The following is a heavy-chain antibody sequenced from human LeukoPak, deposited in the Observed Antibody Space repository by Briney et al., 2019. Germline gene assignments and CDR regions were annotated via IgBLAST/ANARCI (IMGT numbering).Heavy chain of an antibody. CDR1: GGSISSGGYY. CDR2: IYYSGST. J-gene: IGHJ6*03. D-gene: IGHD5-18*01. Sequence: PSQTLSLTCTVSGGSISSGGYYWSWIRQHPGKGLEWIGYIYYSGSTYYNPSLKSRVTISVDTSKNQFSLKLSSVTAADTAVYYCARVIGNVDTAMKHYYYYMDVWGKGTTVTVSS. CDR3: ARVIGNVDTAMKHYYYYMDV. V-gene: IGHV4-31*03.